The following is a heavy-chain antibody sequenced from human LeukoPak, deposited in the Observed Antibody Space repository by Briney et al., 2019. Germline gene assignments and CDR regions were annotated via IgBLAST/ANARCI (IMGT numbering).Heavy chain of an antibody. V-gene: IGHV1-2*04. D-gene: IGHD3-9*01. CDR3: ARGRPRYFDWLLSDFDY. CDR1: GYTFTGYY. Sequence: ASVKVSCKASGYTFTGYYMHWVRQAPGQGLEWMGWINPNSGGTNYAQKFQGWVTMTRDTSISTAYMELSRLRSDDTAVYYCARGRPRYFDWLLSDFDYWGQGTLVTVSS. CDR2: INPNSGGT. J-gene: IGHJ4*02.